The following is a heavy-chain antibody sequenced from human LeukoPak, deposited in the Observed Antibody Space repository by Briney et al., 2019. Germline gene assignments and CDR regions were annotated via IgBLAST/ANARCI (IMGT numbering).Heavy chain of an antibody. CDR2: IYYSGST. V-gene: IGHV4-59*01. CDR3: ARALGGSFDY. D-gene: IGHD4-23*01. J-gene: IGHJ4*02. CDR1: GGSISSYY. Sequence: SETLSLTRTVSGGSISSYYWSWIRQPPGKGLEWIGYIYYSGSTNYNPSLKSRVTISVDTSKNQFSLKLSSVTAADTAVYYCARALGGSFDYWGQGTLVTVSS.